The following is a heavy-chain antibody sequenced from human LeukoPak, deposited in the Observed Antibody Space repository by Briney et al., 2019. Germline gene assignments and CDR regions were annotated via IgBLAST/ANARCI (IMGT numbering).Heavy chain of an antibody. CDR2: VNWHGTT. CDR3: AKDLTYESSGSVIDN. D-gene: IGHD3-22*01. J-gene: IGHJ4*02. Sequence: GGSLRLSCAASGFIFEDYTMHWVRQVPGKALEWVSLVNWHGTTYYADSLKGRFTISRDNSKNSLYLQMDSLRTEDTAFYYCAKDLTYESSGSVIDNWGLGTLVTVSS. CDR1: GFIFEDYT. V-gene: IGHV3-43*01.